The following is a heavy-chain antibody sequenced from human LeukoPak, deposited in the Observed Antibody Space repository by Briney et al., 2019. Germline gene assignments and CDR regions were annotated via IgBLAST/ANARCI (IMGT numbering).Heavy chain of an antibody. CDR1: GFTFSSYA. CDR2: ISYDGSNK. D-gene: IGHD6-6*01. V-gene: IGHV3-30*04. J-gene: IGHJ4*02. Sequence: GSLRLSCAASGFTFSSYAMHWVRQAPGKGLEWVAVISYDGSNKYYADSVKGRFTISRDNSKNTLYLQMDSLRAEDTAVYYCARGQFIAALDYWGQGTLVTVSS. CDR3: ARGQFIAALDY.